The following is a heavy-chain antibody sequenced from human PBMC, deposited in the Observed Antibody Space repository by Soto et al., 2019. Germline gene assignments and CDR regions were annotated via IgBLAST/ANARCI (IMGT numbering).Heavy chain of an antibody. CDR2: IRGNSGNI. D-gene: IGHD3-10*01. J-gene: IGHJ4*02. Sequence: EVQLVESGGGLVQPGRSLRLSCAASGFTFHNYAMHWVRQAPGKGLEWVSGIRGNSGNIGYADSVKGRFTISRDNAKNSLYLQMNSLSPEDTALYHCAKAGFGSGSYDFNYWGQGTLVTVAS. CDR1: GFTFHNYA. CDR3: AKAGFGSGSYDFNY. V-gene: IGHV3-9*01.